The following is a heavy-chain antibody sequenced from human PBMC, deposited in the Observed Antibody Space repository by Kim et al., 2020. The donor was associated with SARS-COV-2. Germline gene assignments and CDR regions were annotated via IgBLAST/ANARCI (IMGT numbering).Heavy chain of an antibody. J-gene: IGHJ4*02. D-gene: IGHD3-22*01. CDR3: AKTYYSDSTGYLNF. V-gene: IGHV3-30*02. Sequence: AASVKGRFTISRDNSKNTLYMKMNSMRAEDTAMYYCAKTYYSDSTGYLNFWGQGTLGTVST.